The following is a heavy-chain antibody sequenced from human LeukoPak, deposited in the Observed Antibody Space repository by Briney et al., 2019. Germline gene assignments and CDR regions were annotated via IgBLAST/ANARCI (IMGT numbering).Heavy chain of an antibody. Sequence: GASVKVSCKASGYTFTGYYMHWVRQAPGQGLEWMGWINPNSGGTNYAQKFQGRVTMTRDTSISTAYMELSRLRSDDTAVYYCAREYYDFWSGLHYFDYWGQGTLVTVSS. J-gene: IGHJ4*02. CDR3: AREYYDFWSGLHYFDY. CDR2: INPNSGGT. D-gene: IGHD3-3*01. CDR1: GYTFTGYY. V-gene: IGHV1-2*02.